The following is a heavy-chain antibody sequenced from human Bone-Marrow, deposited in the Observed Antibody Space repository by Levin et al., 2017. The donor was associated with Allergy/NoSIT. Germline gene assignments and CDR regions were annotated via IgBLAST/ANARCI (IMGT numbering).Heavy chain of an antibody. CDR1: GFTFDNYA. CDR2: ISWNSGSI. V-gene: IGHV3-9*01. D-gene: IGHD3-10*01. J-gene: IGHJ6*02. CDR3: AKDEVGSGSLGYYGMDV. Sequence: PGGSLRLSCAASGFTFDNYAMHWVRQAPGKGLEWVSGISWNSGSIIYADSVKGRFTISRDNAKNSLYLQMNSLRAEDTALYYCAKDEVGSGSLGYYGMDVWGQGTTVTVSS.